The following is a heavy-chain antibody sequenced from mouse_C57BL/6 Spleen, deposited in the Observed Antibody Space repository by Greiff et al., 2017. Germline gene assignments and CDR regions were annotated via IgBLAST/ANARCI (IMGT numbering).Heavy chain of an antibody. Sequence: QVQLQQPGAELVKPGASVKLSCKASGYTFTSYWMPWVKQRPGQGREWIGMIHPNSGSTNYNEKFKSKATLTVVKSSSTAYMQLSSLTSEDSAVYCCAREGGSSYGYWYFDVWGTGTTVTVSS. CDR1: GYTFTSYW. J-gene: IGHJ1*03. CDR3: AREGGSSYGYWYFDV. D-gene: IGHD1-1*01. V-gene: IGHV1-64*01. CDR2: IHPNSGST.